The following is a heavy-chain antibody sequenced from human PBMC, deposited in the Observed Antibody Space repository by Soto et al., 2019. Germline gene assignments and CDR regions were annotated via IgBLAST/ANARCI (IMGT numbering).Heavy chain of an antibody. CDR1: GCTLSSYG. J-gene: IGHJ6*02. D-gene: IGHD3-22*01. CDR3: AKKLRDSSGYDGMDV. Sequence: AGYLEIACAASGCTLSSYGVHGVRQEPGKGLEWVAVISYDGSNKYYADSVKGRFTISRDNSKNTLYLQMNSLRAEDTAVYYCAKKLRDSSGYDGMDVWGQGTTVTVSS. CDR2: ISYDGSNK. V-gene: IGHV3-30*18.